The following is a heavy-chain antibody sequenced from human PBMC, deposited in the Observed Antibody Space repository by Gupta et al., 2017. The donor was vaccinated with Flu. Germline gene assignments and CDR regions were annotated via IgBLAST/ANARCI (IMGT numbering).Heavy chain of an antibody. D-gene: IGHD3-22*01. Sequence: PGQGLEWMGGIIPIFGTANYAQKFHGRVTITADESTSTAYMELSSLRSEDTAVYYCARKTKDYYDSSGYYLLYYYYGMDVWGQGTTVTVSS. CDR3: ARKTKDYYDSSGYYLLYYYYGMDV. CDR2: IIPIFGTA. V-gene: IGHV1-69*01. J-gene: IGHJ6*02.